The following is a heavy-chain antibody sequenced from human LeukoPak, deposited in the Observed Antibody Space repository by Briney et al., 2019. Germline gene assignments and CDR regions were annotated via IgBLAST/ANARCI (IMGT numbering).Heavy chain of an antibody. CDR3: ARGNDSSSYYFDY. Sequence: SETLSLTCAVYGGSFSGYYWSWIRQPPGKGLEWSGEINHSGSTNYNPSLKSRVTISVDTSKNQFSLKLSSVTAADTAVYYCARGNDSSSYYFDYWGQGTLVTVSS. J-gene: IGHJ4*02. CDR2: INHSGST. CDR1: GGSFSGYY. V-gene: IGHV4-34*01. D-gene: IGHD6-6*01.